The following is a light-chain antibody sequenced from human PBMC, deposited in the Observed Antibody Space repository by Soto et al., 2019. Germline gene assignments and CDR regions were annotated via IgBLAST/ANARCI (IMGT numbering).Light chain of an antibody. Sequence: EIGLSQSPSTLSLSPGERATLSCRASQSVSSSYLAWYQQKPGQAPRLLIYGASSRATGIPDRFSGSGSGTDFTLTISRLEPEDFAVYYCQQYGSSLWTFAQGTKVDI. CDR2: GAS. CDR1: QSVSSSY. J-gene: IGKJ1*01. V-gene: IGKV3-20*01. CDR3: QQYGSSLWT.